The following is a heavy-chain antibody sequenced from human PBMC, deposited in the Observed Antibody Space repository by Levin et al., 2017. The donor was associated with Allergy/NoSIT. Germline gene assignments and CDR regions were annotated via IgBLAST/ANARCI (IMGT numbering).Heavy chain of an antibody. CDR1: GFTFSSYA. Sequence: PGGSLRLSCAASGFTFSSYAMHWVRQAPGKGLDWVALISYDGSNKYYADSVKGRFSISRDNSKNTLSLQMNSLRAEDTALYYCAREDEYPPYYYYGMDVWGQGTTVTVSS. J-gene: IGHJ6*02. D-gene: IGHD6-6*01. CDR3: AREDEYPPYYYYGMDV. V-gene: IGHV3-30*04. CDR2: ISYDGSNK.